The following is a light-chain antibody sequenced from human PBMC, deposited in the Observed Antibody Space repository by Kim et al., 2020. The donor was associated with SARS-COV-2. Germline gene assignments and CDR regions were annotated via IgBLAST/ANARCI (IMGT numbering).Light chain of an antibody. CDR3: QQAGT. CDR2: YAS. V-gene: IGKV3-11*01. Sequence: PDPLSLSPGKRATLSCRASQSVPSYLDWYQQKPGQAPRLLIYYASNRATGIPARFSGSGSGTDFTLTISSLETEDFAVYYCQQAGTFGPGTKVDIK. CDR1: QSVPSY. J-gene: IGKJ3*01.